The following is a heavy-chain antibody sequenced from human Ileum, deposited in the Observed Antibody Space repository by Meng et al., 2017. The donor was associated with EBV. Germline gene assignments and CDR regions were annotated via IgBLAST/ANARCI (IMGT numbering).Heavy chain of an antibody. J-gene: IGHJ4*02. CDR2: TSHSGST. D-gene: IGHD3-22*01. V-gene: IGHV4-4*02. CDR1: GGTISRSDW. Sequence: QVPLQEAGPGVVKPSETLSLTCAVSGGTISRSDWWSWVRQPPGKGLEWMGETSHSGSTNYSPSLKSRVTISLDKSKNQLSLKLNSVTAADTAVYYCASSDYYRSDYWGQGTLVTVSS. CDR3: ASSDYYRSDY.